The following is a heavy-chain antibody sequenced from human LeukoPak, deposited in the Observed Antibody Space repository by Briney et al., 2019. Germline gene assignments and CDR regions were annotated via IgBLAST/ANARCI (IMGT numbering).Heavy chain of an antibody. CDR2: ISSRSATI. J-gene: IGHJ4*02. Sequence: GGSLRLSCAASGFTFSSYSMNWVRQAPGEGLEWVSYISSRSATIYYADSVKGRFTISRDNAKNSLYLQMNSLRAEDTAVYFCARGASSWYSTSPNFDYWGQGTLATVSS. D-gene: IGHD6-13*01. CDR3: ARGASSWYSTSPNFDY. V-gene: IGHV3-48*01. CDR1: GFTFSSYS.